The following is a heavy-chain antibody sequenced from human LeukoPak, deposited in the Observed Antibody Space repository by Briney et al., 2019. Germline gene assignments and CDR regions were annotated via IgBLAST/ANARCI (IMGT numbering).Heavy chain of an antibody. CDR1: GFTFSSYG. J-gene: IGHJ4*02. V-gene: IGHV3-30*02. D-gene: IGHD4-23*01. CDR3: AKGLGGNGVDY. CDR2: IWYDGSNK. Sequence: PGGSLRLSCAASGFTFSSYGMHWVRQAPGKGLEWVAVIWYDGSNKYYADSVKGRFTISRDNSKNTLYLQMNSLRAEDTAVYYCAKGLGGNGVDYWGQGTLVTVSS.